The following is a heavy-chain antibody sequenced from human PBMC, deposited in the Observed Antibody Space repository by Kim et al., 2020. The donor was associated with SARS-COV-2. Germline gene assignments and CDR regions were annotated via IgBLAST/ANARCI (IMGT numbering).Heavy chain of an antibody. V-gene: IGHV4-34*01. D-gene: IGHD3-3*01. CDR1: GGSFSGYY. CDR3: ARSRGYYEKIAFDY. Sequence: SETLSLTCAVYGGSFSGYYWSWIRQPPGKGLEWIGEINHSGSTNYNPSLKSRVTISVDTSKNQFSLKLSSVTAADTAVYYCARSRGYYEKIAFDYWGQGTLVTVSS. CDR2: INHSGST. J-gene: IGHJ4*02.